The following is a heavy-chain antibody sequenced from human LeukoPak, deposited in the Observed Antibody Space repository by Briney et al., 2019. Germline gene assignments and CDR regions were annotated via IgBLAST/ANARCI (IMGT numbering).Heavy chain of an antibody. CDR1: GFTFSIFE. CDR2: ISSGGGTI. CDR3: TRSDY. Sequence: GGSLRLSCAASGFTFSIFEMNWVRQAPGKGLEWVSYISSGGGTIYYADSVKGRFTISRDNAKNSLYLQMNSLRAEDTAVYYCTRSDYWGQGTLVTVSS. J-gene: IGHJ4*02. V-gene: IGHV3-48*03.